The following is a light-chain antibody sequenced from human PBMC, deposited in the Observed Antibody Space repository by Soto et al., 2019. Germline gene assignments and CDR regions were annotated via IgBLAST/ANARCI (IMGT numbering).Light chain of an antibody. CDR2: AAS. J-gene: IGKJ1*01. CDR3: LQYYSYPRT. CDR1: QSISSY. Sequence: DIQMTQSPSSLSASVGDRVTITCRASQSISSYLNWYQQKPGKAPKLLIYAASTLQSGVPSRFSGSGSGTDFTLTISCLQSEDFATYYCLQYYSYPRTFGQGTKVDIK. V-gene: IGKV1-39*01.